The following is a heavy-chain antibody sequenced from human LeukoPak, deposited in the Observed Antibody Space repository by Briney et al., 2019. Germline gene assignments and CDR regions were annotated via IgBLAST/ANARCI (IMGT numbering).Heavy chain of an antibody. D-gene: IGHD3-22*01. J-gene: IGHJ4*02. V-gene: IGHV4-34*01. Sequence: MPSETLSLTCAVYGGSFSGYYWSWIRQPPGKGLEWIGEINHSGSTNYNPSLKSRVTISVDTSKNQFSLKLSSVTAADTAVYFCAIGPPTDYYDSSGFYYVFDYWGQGTLVTVSS. CDR2: INHSGST. CDR1: GGSFSGYY. CDR3: AIGPPTDYYDSSGFYYVFDY.